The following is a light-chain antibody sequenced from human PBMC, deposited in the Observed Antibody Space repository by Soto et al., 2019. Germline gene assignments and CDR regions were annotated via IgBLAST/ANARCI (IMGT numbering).Light chain of an antibody. CDR2: DAS. J-gene: IGKJ4*01. V-gene: IGKV3-11*01. CDR1: QSVSSY. Sequence: ETVLTQSPVTLSLSPGERATLFCRASQSVSSYLAWYQQKPGQAPRLLIYDASNRASGIPARFSGSGSGTDFTLTISSLEPEDFAFYSCQQRSNWPPTFGGGTRVEIK. CDR3: QQRSNWPPT.